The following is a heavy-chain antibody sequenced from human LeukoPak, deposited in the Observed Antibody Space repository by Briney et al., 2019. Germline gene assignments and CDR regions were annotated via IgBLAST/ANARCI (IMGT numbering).Heavy chain of an antibody. CDR2: IKEDGSEK. CDR3: ARYHWNDVAY. CDR1: GCTFSDYW. J-gene: IGHJ4*02. Sequence: GGSLRLSCAASGCTFSDYWMNWVRQAPGKGLEWVANIKEDGSEKYYVDSVRGRFTISRDNAKNSLYLQMNSLRAEDSAVYYCARYHWNDVAYWGQGTLVTVSS. V-gene: IGHV3-7*01. D-gene: IGHD1-1*01.